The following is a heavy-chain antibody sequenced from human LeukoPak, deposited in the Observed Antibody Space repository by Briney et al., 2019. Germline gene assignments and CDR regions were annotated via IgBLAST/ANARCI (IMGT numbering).Heavy chain of an antibody. CDR3: TTLSIVVVPAAMTYYGMDV. CDR1: GFTFSNAW. V-gene: IGHV3-15*01. CDR2: IKSKTDGGTT. Sequence: PGGSLRLSCAASGFTFSNAWMSWVRQAPGKGLEWAGRIKSKTDGGTTDYAAPVKGRFTISRDDSKNTLYLQMNSLKTEDTAVYYCTTLSIVVVPAAMTYYGMDVWGKGTTVTVSS. J-gene: IGHJ6*04. D-gene: IGHD2-2*01.